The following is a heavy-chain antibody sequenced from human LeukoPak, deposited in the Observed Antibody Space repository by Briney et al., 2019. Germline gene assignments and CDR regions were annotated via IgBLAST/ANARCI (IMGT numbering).Heavy chain of an antibody. V-gene: IGHV3-23*01. CDR2: ITDSGTST. CDR3: AKGESIFEY. D-gene: IGHD3-10*01. Sequence: GGALRLSCAASGFSFSSYAMSWVRQAPGKGLEWVSAITDSGTSTYYADSVKGRFTISRESSKNTLYLQMNSLRAEDTAVYYCAKGESIFEYWGQGTLVTVSS. J-gene: IGHJ4*02. CDR1: GFSFSSYA.